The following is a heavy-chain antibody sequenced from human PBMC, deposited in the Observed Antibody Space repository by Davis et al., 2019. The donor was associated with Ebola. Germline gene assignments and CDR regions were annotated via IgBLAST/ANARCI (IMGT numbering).Heavy chain of an antibody. CDR3: ARNLYHDYGDYA. D-gene: IGHD4-17*01. CDR2: ISYDGSNK. V-gene: IGHV3-30*03. J-gene: IGHJ5*02. Sequence: GESLKISCAASGFTFSSYGMHWVRQAPGKGLEWVAVISYDGSNKYYADSVKGRFTISRDNSKNTLYLQMNSLRAEDTAVYYCARNLYHDYGDYAWGQGTLVTVSS. CDR1: GFTFSSYG.